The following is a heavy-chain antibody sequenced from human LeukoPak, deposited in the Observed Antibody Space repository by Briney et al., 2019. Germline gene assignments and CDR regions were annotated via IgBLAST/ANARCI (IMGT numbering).Heavy chain of an antibody. CDR2: IYYSGST. V-gene: IGHV4-39*07. D-gene: IGHD3-22*01. Sequence: PSGTLSLTCAVSGGSISSGDYYWSWIRQPPGKGLEWIGSIYYSGSTYYNPSLKSRVTISVDTSKNQFSLKLSSVTAADTAVYYCATLGFSSGYYYYFDHWGQGTLVTVSS. CDR1: GGSISSGDYY. J-gene: IGHJ4*02. CDR3: ATLGFSSGYYYYFDH.